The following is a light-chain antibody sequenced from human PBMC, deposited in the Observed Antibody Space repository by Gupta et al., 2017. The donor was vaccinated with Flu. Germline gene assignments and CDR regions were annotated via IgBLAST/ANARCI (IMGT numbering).Light chain of an antibody. CDR2: DDS. CDR3: QVWDISGDHVV. Sequence: SSVLTPPPSLSVAPGQTASITCGGDDIAYKSVHWYLQRPGQAPVLVVSDDSDRPSGIPERFSGSNSGNTATLTISRVEAGDEADYYCQVWDISGDHVVFGGGTKLTVL. V-gene: IGLV3-21*02. CDR1: DIAYKS. J-gene: IGLJ3*02.